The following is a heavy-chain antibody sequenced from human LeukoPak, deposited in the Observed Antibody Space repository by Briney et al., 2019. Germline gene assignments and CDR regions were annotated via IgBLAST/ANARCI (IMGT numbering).Heavy chain of an antibody. Sequence: PSETLSLTCTVSGGSISSYYWSWIRQPPGKGLEWIGYIYYSGSTKYNPSLKSRVTISVDASKTQLSLKLNSVTAADTAVYYCARGSRGLYYFDYWGQGTLVTVSS. CDR1: GGSISSYY. CDR3: ARGSRGLYYFDY. CDR2: IYYSGST. V-gene: IGHV4-59*01. J-gene: IGHJ4*02. D-gene: IGHD2-15*01.